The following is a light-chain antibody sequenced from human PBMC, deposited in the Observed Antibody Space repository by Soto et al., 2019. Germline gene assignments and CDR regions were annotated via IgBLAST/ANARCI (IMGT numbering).Light chain of an antibody. Sequence: AIQMTQSPSSLSASVGDRVTITCRASQGIRNDLDWFQQKPGKAPKLLIYAASNLQSGVPARFSGSGSGTDFTLTISSQLPQDFATYYCLQRDFYPFTFGPGTKVDIK. CDR2: AAS. CDR1: QGIRND. V-gene: IGKV1-6*01. CDR3: LQRDFYPFT. J-gene: IGKJ3*01.